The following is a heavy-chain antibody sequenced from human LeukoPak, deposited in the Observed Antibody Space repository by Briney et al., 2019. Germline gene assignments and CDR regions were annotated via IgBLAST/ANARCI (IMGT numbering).Heavy chain of an antibody. V-gene: IGHV4-34*01. CDR2: INHSGST. D-gene: IGHD5-12*01. CDR3: ARGPTEIYSGYDLGVRYMDV. CDR1: GGSFSGYY. J-gene: IGHJ6*03. Sequence: SETLCLTRAVYGGSFSGYYWCWIRQPPGKGLEWVGEINHSGSTHYNPSLKSLVTISVDTSKNQFSLKLSSVTAADTAVYYCARGPTEIYSGYDLGVRYMDVWGKGTTVTVSS.